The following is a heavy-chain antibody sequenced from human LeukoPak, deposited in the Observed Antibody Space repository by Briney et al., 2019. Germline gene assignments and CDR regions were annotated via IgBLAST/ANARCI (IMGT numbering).Heavy chain of an antibody. J-gene: IGHJ4*02. D-gene: IGHD6-19*01. V-gene: IGHV1-69*01. Sequence: SVKVSCKASGGTFSSYAISWVRQAPGQGLEWMGGIIPIFGTANYAQKFQGRVTIIADESTSTAYMELSSLRSEDTAVYYCARGGRSGWSLLLDYWGQGTLVTVSS. CDR2: IIPIFGTA. CDR3: ARGGRSGWSLLLDY. CDR1: GGTFSSYA.